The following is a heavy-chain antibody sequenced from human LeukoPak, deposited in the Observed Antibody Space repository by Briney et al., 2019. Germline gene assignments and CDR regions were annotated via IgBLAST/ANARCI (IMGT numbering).Heavy chain of an antibody. D-gene: IGHD3-22*01. CDR1: GYTFTSYD. V-gene: IGHV1-8*01. J-gene: IGHJ3*02. CDR3: ARADYYDSSGVDAFDI. Sequence: ASVKVSCKASGYTFTSYDINWVRQATGQGLEWRGWMNPNSGNTGYAQKFQGRVTMTRNTSISTAYMELSSLRSEDTAVYYCARADYYDSSGVDAFDIWGQGTMVTVSS. CDR2: MNPNSGNT.